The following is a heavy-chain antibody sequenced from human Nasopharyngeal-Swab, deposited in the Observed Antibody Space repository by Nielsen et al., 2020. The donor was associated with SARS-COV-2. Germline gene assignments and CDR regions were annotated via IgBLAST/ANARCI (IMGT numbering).Heavy chain of an antibody. D-gene: IGHD2-15*01. CDR2: IFSNDEK. CDR1: GFSLSNARMG. V-gene: IGHV2-26*01. CDR3: ARGKWPRYCSGGSCYYYYYGMDV. J-gene: IGHJ6*02. Sequence: SGPTLVKPTETLTLTCTVSGFSLSNARMGVSWIRQPPGKALEWLAHIFSNDEKSYSTSLKSRLAISKDTSKSQVVLTMTNMDPVDTATYYCARGKWPRYCSGGSCYYYYYGMDVWGQGTTVTVSS.